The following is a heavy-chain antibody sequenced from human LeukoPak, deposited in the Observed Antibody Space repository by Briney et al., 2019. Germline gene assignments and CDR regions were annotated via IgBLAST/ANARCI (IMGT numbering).Heavy chain of an antibody. CDR2: ISHSANTI. J-gene: IGHJ4*02. Sequence: GGSLRLSCAASGFTFSSFEMNWVRQAPGKGLEWVSYISHSANTIYYADSVEGRFTISRDNSKNSLYLQMNSLRTEDTALYYCAKEVGITGTSDYWGQGTLVTVSS. CDR3: AKEVGITGTSDY. V-gene: IGHV3-48*03. D-gene: IGHD1-20*01. CDR1: GFTFSSFE.